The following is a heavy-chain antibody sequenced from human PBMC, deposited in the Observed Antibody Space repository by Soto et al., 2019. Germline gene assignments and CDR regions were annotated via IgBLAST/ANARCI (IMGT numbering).Heavy chain of an antibody. CDR1: GFSVSSNY. CDR2: HYSGGST. Sequence: VGSLRLSCAISGFSVSSNYLSWVRQAPGKGLEWVSVHYSGGSTYYADSVQGRFTISRDKSNNTLYLQMRRVRAEDTAVYFCARHRHPRGTVGATSPLDPWGQGTQVTVSS. D-gene: IGHD1-26*01. V-gene: IGHV3-53*01. CDR3: ARHRHPRGTVGATSPLDP. J-gene: IGHJ5*02.